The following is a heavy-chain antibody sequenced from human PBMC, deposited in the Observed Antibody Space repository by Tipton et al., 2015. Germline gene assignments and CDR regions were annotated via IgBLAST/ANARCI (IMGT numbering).Heavy chain of an antibody. J-gene: IGHJ4*02. CDR3: ARDLSRPFDY. Sequence: SLRLSCAASGFTFSLYDMTWVRQAPGKGLECVSSISGSDGNTYYADSVKGRLTISRDNSKNTVYLQMNSLRVEDTAVYYCARDLSRPFDYWGQGTLVTVSS. V-gene: IGHV3-23*01. CDR1: GFTFSLYD. D-gene: IGHD3-16*02. CDR2: ISGSDGNT.